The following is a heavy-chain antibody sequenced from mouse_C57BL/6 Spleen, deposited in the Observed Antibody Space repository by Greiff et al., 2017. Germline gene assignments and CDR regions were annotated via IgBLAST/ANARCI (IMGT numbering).Heavy chain of an antibody. V-gene: IGHV1-61*01. D-gene: IGHD4-1*01. J-gene: IGHJ2*01. Sequence: QVHVKQPGAELVRPGSSVKLSCKASGYTFTSYWMDWVKQRPGQGLEWIGNIYPSDSETHYNQKYKEKATLTVDKSSSTAYIQLSSLTTEDSAVDYCAREAGRGVYFDYWGQGTTLTVSA. CDR1: GYTFTSYW. CDR2: IYPSDSET. CDR3: AREAGRGVYFDY.